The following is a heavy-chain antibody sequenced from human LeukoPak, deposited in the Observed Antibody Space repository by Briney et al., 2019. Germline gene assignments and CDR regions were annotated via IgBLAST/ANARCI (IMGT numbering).Heavy chain of an antibody. V-gene: IGHV3-48*01. CDR2: ISGSSTTI. J-gene: IGHJ3*02. CDR1: GFTFSTYN. D-gene: IGHD6-13*01. Sequence: GGSLRLSCAGSGFTFSTYNFNWVRQAPGKGLEWVSHISGSSTTIYYADSVKGRFTISRDNSKNTLYLQMNSLRAEDTAVYYCAKGRVSSSWSDAFDIWGQGTMVTVSS. CDR3: AKGRVSSSWSDAFDI.